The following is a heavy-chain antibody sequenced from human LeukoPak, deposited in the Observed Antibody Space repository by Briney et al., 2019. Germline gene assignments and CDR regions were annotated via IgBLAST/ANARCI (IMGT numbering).Heavy chain of an antibody. CDR1: GGSISSSNW. Sequence: PSGTLSLTCAVSGGSISSSNWWSWVRQPPGKGLEWIGEINHSRSTNYNPSLKSRVTISVDKSKNQFSLKLSSVTAADTAVYYCARAPAVAGTSYYFDYWGQGTLVTVSS. J-gene: IGHJ4*02. CDR2: INHSRST. D-gene: IGHD6-19*01. CDR3: ARAPAVAGTSYYFDY. V-gene: IGHV4-4*02.